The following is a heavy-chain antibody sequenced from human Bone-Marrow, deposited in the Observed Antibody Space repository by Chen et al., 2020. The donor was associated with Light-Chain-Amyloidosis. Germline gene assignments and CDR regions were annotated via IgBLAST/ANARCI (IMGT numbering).Heavy chain of an antibody. D-gene: IGHD5-12*01. CDR1: GYTFPNYW. CDR3: ARRRDGYNFDY. J-gene: IGHJ4*02. CDR2: IYPDDSDA. Sequence: EVQLEQSVPEVKKHGESLTISCKGSGYTFPNYWIGWVRQMPGKGLEWMGVIYPDDSDARYSPSFEGQVTISAEKSITTAYLQWRSLKASDTAMYYCARRRDGYNFDYWGQGTLVTVSS. V-gene: IGHV5-51*01.